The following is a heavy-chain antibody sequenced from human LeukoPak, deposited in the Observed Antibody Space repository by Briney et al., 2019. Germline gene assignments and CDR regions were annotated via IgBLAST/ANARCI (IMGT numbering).Heavy chain of an antibody. V-gene: IGHV4-38-2*02. D-gene: IGHD3-10*01. CDR3: ARHNRGLDAFDI. CDR2: IYHSGST. J-gene: IGHJ3*02. CDR1: GYSISSGYY. Sequence: SETLSLTCTVSGYSISSGYYWGWIRQPPGKGLEWIGSIYHSGSTYYNPSLKSRVTISVDTSKNQFSLKLSSVTAADTAVYYCARHNRGLDAFDIWGQGTMVTVSS.